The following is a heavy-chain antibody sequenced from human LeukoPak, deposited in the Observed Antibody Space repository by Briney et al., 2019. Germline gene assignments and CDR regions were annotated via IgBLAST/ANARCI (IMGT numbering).Heavy chain of an antibody. Sequence: ASVKVSCKASGYTFTGYYMHWVRQAPGQGLEWMGWINPNSGGTNYAQKFQGRVTMTRDTSISTVYMELSRLRSDDTAVYYCTKDTGFSSSWYNPWGQGTLVTVSS. CDR1: GYTFTGYY. D-gene: IGHD6-13*01. CDR2: INPNSGGT. V-gene: IGHV1-2*02. CDR3: TKDTGFSSSWYNP. J-gene: IGHJ5*02.